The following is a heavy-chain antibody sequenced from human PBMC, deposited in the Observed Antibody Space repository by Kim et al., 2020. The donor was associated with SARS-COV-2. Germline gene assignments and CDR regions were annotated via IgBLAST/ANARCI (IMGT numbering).Heavy chain of an antibody. J-gene: IGHJ3*02. D-gene: IGHD3-10*01. CDR3: ARHASGSDDAFDI. Sequence: YSPSFQGQVTISADRSISTAYLQWSSLKASDTAMYYCARHASGSDDAFDIWGQGTMVTVSS. V-gene: IGHV5-51*01.